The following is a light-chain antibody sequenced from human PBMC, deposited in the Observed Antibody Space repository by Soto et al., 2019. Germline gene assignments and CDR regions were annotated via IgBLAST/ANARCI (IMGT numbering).Light chain of an antibody. J-gene: IGKJ1*01. V-gene: IGKV1-5*03. CDR3: QQYISYSRT. Sequence: DIQMTQSPSTLSASVGDRVTITCRASQSISDWLAWYQQKPGKAPKLLIYKASSLESGVPSRFSGSGSGTEFTLSISSLQPDDFATYYCQQYISYSRTFGQGTKVDIK. CDR1: QSISDW. CDR2: KAS.